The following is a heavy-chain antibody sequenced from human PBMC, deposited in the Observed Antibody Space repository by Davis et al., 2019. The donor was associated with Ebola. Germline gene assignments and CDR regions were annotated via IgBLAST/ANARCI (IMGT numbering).Heavy chain of an antibody. CDR1: GGSFSGYY. J-gene: IGHJ4*02. V-gene: IGHV4-34*01. CDR3: ARDGTTVTHFGY. Sequence: SETLSLTCAVYGGSFSGYYWSWIRQPPGKGLEWIGEINHSGSTNYNPSLKSRVTISVDTSKNQFSLKLSSVTAADTALYHCARDGTTVTHFGYWGQGTLVTVSS. CDR2: INHSGST. D-gene: IGHD4-17*01.